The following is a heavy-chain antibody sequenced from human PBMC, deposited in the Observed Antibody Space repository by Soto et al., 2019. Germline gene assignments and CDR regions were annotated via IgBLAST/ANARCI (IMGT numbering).Heavy chain of an antibody. CDR2: ISRNSGSI. CDR3: AKVVFAISMLVPKVFYF. Sequence: PGGCLRPACVAYGVTSADFAMHWGRQAPGGALAAVSGISRNSGSIGDAHSVKGRFTISRHNAKNSLYLQMNSLRAEDTALYYCAKVVFAISMLVPKVFYFWGQGTSVIVSS. D-gene: IGHD6-13*01. V-gene: IGHV3-9*02. CDR1: GVTSADFA. J-gene: IGHJ4*02.